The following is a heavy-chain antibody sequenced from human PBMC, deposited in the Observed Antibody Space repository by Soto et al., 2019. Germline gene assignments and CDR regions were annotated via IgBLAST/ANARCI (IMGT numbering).Heavy chain of an antibody. CDR3: ARHSSSWYVGWYFDL. CDR1: GGSISNDY. J-gene: IGHJ2*01. V-gene: IGHV4-59*08. D-gene: IGHD6-13*01. CDR2: IYKGGSI. Sequence: SETLSLTCRVSGGSISNDYWTWIRQPPGKGLEWIGYIYKGGSINYNPSLKSRVTISVDTSNNQFSLKLSSVTAADTAVYYCARHSSSWYVGWYFDLWGRGTLVTVSS.